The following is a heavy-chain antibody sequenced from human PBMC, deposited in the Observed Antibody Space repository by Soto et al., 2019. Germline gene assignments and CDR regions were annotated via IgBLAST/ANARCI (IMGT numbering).Heavy chain of an antibody. CDR1: EFTFSSHL. J-gene: IGHJ4*02. CDR2: ISNDGDYK. D-gene: IGHD1-26*01. CDR3: ARDEAFSAPYYLDY. Sequence: ESGGGVVQPGRSLRLSCVASEFTFSSHLMHWVRQAPGKGLEWVAFISNDGDYKNYADSMKGRFTISRDNSKDTVYLEIHSLRPEDTALYHCARDEAFSAPYYLDYWGQGTLVIVS. V-gene: IGHV3-30*03.